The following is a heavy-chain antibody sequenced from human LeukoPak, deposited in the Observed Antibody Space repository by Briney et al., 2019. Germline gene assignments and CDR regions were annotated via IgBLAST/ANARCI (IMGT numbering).Heavy chain of an antibody. CDR3: AKEGNNYDFWSGHYYYMDV. CDR1: GFTFSSYA. V-gene: IGHV3-23*01. CDR2: ISGSGGST. Sequence: GGSLRLSCAASGFTFSSYAMSWVRQAPGKGLEWVSAISGSGGSTYYADSVKGRFTTSRDNSKNTLYLQMNSLRAEDTAVYYCAKEGNNYDFWSGHYYYMDVWGKGTTVTVSS. D-gene: IGHD3-3*01. J-gene: IGHJ6*03.